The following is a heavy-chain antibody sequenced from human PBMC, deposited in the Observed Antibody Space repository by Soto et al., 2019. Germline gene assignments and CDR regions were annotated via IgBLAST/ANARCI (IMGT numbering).Heavy chain of an antibody. Sequence: EVQLLESGGGLVQPGGSLRLSCAASGFTFSSYAMSWVRQAPGKGLEWVSVISGSGGSTYYADSVKGRFTISRDNSKHTLYLQMNSLRAEDTAVYYCAKDRYYCSGGSCYVDAFDIWGQGTTVTVSS. D-gene: IGHD2-15*01. V-gene: IGHV3-23*01. J-gene: IGHJ3*02. CDR2: ISGSGGST. CDR3: AKDRYYCSGGSCYVDAFDI. CDR1: GFTFSSYA.